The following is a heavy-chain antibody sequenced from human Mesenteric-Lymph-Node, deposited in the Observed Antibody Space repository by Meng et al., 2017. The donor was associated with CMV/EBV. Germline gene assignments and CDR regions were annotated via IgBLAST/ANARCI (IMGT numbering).Heavy chain of an antibody. CDR3: AKPDRITMIKDAFDI. D-gene: IGHD3-22*01. V-gene: IGHV3-23*01. CDR1: GFTFSSYA. CDR2: ISSSGDST. Sequence: GESLKISCAASGFTFSSYAMSWVRQAPGKGLEWVSSISSSGDSTYYADSVKGRFTISRDNSKNTLYLQMNSLRAEDTAVYYCAKPDRITMIKDAFDIWGQGTMVTVSS. J-gene: IGHJ3*02.